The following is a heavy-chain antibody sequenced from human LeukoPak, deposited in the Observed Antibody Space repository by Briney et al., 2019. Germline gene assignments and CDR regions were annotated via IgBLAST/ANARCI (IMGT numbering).Heavy chain of an antibody. Sequence: GGSLRLSCAASGFTFSSYSMNWVRQAPGKGLEWVSYISSSSSTIYYADSVKGRFTISRDNSKNTLYLQMNSLRAEDTAVYYCAKASNPYSYGYFDYWGQGTLVTVSS. CDR3: AKASNPYSYGYFDY. CDR2: ISSSSSTI. J-gene: IGHJ4*02. D-gene: IGHD5-18*01. CDR1: GFTFSSYS. V-gene: IGHV3-48*01.